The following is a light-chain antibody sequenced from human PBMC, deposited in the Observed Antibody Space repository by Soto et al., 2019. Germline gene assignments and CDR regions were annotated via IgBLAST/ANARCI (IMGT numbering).Light chain of an antibody. V-gene: IGKV3-20*01. Sequence: EIVLTQSPGTLSLSPGDRATLSCSASQSVSSGSLAWYQQKPGQAPRLLIFGASSRATGIPDRFSGSGSGTDFTLTISRLEPEDFAVYYCQQYGSPSWTFGQGTKVHIK. CDR3: QQYGSPSWT. CDR1: QSVSSGS. J-gene: IGKJ1*01. CDR2: GAS.